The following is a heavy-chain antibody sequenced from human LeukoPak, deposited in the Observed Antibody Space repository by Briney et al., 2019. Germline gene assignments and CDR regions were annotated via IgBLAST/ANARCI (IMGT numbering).Heavy chain of an antibody. D-gene: IGHD7-27*01. Sequence: GGSLRLSCAASGFTFSGYAMSWVRQAPGKGLEWVSAISGSGDSTYYADSVKGRFTISRDNSKNTLYLQMNSLRAEDTAVYYCAKDPGHYFDYWGQGTLVTVSS. CDR1: GFTFSGYA. J-gene: IGHJ4*02. V-gene: IGHV3-23*01. CDR2: ISGSGDST. CDR3: AKDPGHYFDY.